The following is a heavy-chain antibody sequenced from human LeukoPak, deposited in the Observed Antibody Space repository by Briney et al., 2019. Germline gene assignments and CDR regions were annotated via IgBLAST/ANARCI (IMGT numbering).Heavy chain of an antibody. J-gene: IGHJ4*02. D-gene: IGHD5-18*01. Sequence: SETLSLTCTVSGGSISSSSAYWGWIRQPRGKGLEWIGSIYYSKNTYYNPSRKSRVTISADTSKNQFSLTLGSVSATDTAVYYCVSPRGFSYGYFDYWGQGTLVTVSS. CDR3: VSPRGFSYGYFDY. V-gene: IGHV4-39*01. CDR2: IYYSKNT. CDR1: GGSISSSSAY.